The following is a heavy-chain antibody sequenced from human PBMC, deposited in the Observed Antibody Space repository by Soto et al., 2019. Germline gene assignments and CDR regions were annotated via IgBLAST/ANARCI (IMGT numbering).Heavy chain of an antibody. D-gene: IGHD6-13*01. Sequence: GGSLRLSCAASGFTLSNYAMTWARQGPGKGMEWVPGISGSGGRSYYADSVKGRFTISRDDSKSTLYLQMNSLRAEDTSVYYCAKAYLVCSSEQPHYPVSWGQGPLGTVSS. CDR1: GFTLSNYA. J-gene: IGHJ4*02. CDR2: ISGSGGRS. V-gene: IGHV3-23*01. CDR3: AKAYLVCSSEQPHYPVS.